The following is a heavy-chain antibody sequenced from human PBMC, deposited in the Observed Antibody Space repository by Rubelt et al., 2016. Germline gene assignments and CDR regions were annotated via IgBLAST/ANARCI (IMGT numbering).Heavy chain of an antibody. CDR2: IHQGGNT. V-gene: IGHV4-38-2*02. CDR3: ARVGYSFGRQNWFDP. J-gene: IGHJ5*02. Sequence: QLQESGPGLVKSSETLSLNCNVSGYSISSGYYWAWIRQPPGKGLEWIGSIHQGGNTYYSPSLKCGVAISLATSNLQFSLKLASGTAADTAVYYCARVGYSFGRQNWFDPWGQGALVTVSS. CDR1: GYSISSGYY. D-gene: IGHD5-12*01.